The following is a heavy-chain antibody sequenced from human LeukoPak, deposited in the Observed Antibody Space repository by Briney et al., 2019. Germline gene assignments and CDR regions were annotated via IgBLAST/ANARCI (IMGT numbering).Heavy chain of an antibody. Sequence: GGSLRLSCEASGFTFSSYWMSWVRKAPGKGREWVANIKQDGSEKYYVDSVKGRLTISRDNAKNSLYLQMNSLRAEDTAVYYCVRDLGGRSGHWGQGTLVTVSS. CDR3: VRDLGGRSGH. CDR1: GFTFSSYW. CDR2: IKQDGSEK. D-gene: IGHD1-26*01. V-gene: IGHV3-7*01. J-gene: IGHJ4*02.